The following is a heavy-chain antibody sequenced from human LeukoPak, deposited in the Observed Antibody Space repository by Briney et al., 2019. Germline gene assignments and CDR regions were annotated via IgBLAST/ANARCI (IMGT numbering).Heavy chain of an antibody. CDR2: ISGSGGST. D-gene: IGHD3-22*01. CDR3: AKDFATMIVVVIPDAFDI. J-gene: IGHJ3*02. Sequence: GGSLRLSCAASGFTFSSYAMSWARQAPGKGLEWVSAISGSGGSTYYADSVKGRFTISRDNSKNTLYLQMNSLRAEDTAVYYCAKDFATMIVVVIPDAFDIWGQGTMVTVSS. CDR1: GFTFSSYA. V-gene: IGHV3-23*01.